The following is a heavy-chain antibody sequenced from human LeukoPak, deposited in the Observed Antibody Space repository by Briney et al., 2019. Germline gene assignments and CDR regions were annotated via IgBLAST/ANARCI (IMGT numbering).Heavy chain of an antibody. CDR3: ATVRDIVVGGGPYYFDY. CDR2: INPHNGDT. CDR1: GYTFIGYY. J-gene: IGHJ4*02. Sequence: ASVKVSCKASGYTFIGYYLNWVRQAPGQGLEWMGWINPHNGDTNYAQKFQGRATMTRDTSITTAYMELSRLKSDDTAVYYCATVRDIVVGGGPYYFDYWGQGTLVTVSS. D-gene: IGHD2-15*01. V-gene: IGHV1-2*02.